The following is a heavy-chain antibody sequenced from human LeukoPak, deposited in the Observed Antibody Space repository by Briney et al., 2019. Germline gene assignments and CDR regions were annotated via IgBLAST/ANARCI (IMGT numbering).Heavy chain of an antibody. CDR2: IYYSGST. D-gene: IGHD1-14*01. Sequence: SETLSLTCTVSGGSISSSSYYWGWIRQPPGKGLKWIGSIYYSGSTYYNPSLKSRVTISVDTSKNQFSLKLSSVTAADTAVYYCARPRYNWNHPDDWGQGTLVTVSS. J-gene: IGHJ4*02. CDR3: ARPRYNWNHPDD. V-gene: IGHV4-39*01. CDR1: GGSISSSSYY.